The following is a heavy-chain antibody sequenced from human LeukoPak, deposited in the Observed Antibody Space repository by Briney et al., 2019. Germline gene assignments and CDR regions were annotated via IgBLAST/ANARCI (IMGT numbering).Heavy chain of an antibody. Sequence: SGGSLRLSCAASGFTFSSYWMCWVRQAPAKGLEWVANIKQDGSEKYYVDSVKGRFTISRDNAKNSLYLQMNSLRAEDTAVYYCARENSGYDPNWFDPWGQGTLVTVSS. CDR1: GFTFSSYW. CDR2: IKQDGSEK. V-gene: IGHV3-7*01. D-gene: IGHD5-12*01. J-gene: IGHJ5*02. CDR3: ARENSGYDPNWFDP.